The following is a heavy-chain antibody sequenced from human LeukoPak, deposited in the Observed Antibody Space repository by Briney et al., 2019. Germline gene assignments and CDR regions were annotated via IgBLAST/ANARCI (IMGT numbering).Heavy chain of an antibody. CDR1: GFTFTYYA. CDR2: VSYDGNDG. CDR3: AKLAWNDGSYYFDY. Sequence: PRGSLRLSCIGSGFTFTYYAIYWVRQAPGKGLEWVAVVSYDGNDGYYADSVKGRFSISRDNSQNTVTLQMNNLRVDDTAIYYCAKLAWNDGSYYFDYWGQGTLVTVSS. V-gene: IGHV3-30*18. D-gene: IGHD1-1*01. J-gene: IGHJ4*02.